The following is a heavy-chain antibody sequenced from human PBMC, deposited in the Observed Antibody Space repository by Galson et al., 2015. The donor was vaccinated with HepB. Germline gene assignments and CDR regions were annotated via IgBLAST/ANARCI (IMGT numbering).Heavy chain of an antibody. CDR3: AREIWSGDYDYYYGMDV. D-gene: IGHD3-3*01. V-gene: IGHV3-30*04. J-gene: IGHJ6*02. Sequence: SLRLSCAASGFTFSTYAMHWVRQAPGKGLEWVAVISYDGSNKYYANSVKGRFTISRDNSKNTLYLQMNSLRVDDTAVNYCAREIWSGDYDYYYGMDVWGQGTTVIVSS. CDR1: GFTFSTYA. CDR2: ISYDGSNK.